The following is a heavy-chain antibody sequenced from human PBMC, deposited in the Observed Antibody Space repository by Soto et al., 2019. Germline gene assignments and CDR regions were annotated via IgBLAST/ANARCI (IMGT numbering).Heavy chain of an antibody. J-gene: IGHJ6*02. CDR3: ARGNCGGDCYSYYYYGMDV. D-gene: IGHD2-21*02. CDR1: GYTFTSYG. Sequence: ASVKVSCKASGYTFTSYGISWVRQAPGQGLEWMGWISAYNGNTNYAQKLQGRVTMTTDTSTSTAYMELRSLGSDDTAVYYCARGNCGGDCYSYYYYGMDVWGQGTTVTVS. CDR2: ISAYNGNT. V-gene: IGHV1-18*04.